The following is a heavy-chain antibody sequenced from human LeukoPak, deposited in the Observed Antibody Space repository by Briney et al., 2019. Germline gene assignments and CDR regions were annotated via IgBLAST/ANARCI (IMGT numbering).Heavy chain of an antibody. D-gene: IGHD2-21*02. V-gene: IGHV4-59*11. J-gene: IGHJ3*02. CDR2: IYYTGTT. Sequence: PSETLSLTCSVSSGAISSHYWSWIRQSPERGLEWIGFIYYTGTTRYNPSLRGRVTMSVDSSRNHFSLKLTSMTAADTALYYCARLLNNDNAGDPDTFDMWGQGTMVTVSS. CDR3: ARLLNNDNAGDPDTFDM. CDR1: SGAISSHY.